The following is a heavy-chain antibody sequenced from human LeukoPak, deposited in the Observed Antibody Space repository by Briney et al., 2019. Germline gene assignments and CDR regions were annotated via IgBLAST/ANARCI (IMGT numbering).Heavy chain of an antibody. CDR2: ISWNSGSI. CDR1: GFTFDDYA. J-gene: IGHJ4*02. CDR3: AKDIGVAAAGAFDY. Sequence: PGRSLRLSCAASGFTFDDYAMHWVRQARGKGLEWVSGISWNSGSIGYADSVKGRFTISRDNAKNSLYLQMNSLRAEDTALYYCAKDIGVAAAGAFDYWGQGTLVTVSS. V-gene: IGHV3-9*01. D-gene: IGHD6-13*01.